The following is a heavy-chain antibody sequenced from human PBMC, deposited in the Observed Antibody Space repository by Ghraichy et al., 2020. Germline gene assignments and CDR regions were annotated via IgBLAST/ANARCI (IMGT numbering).Heavy chain of an antibody. Sequence: ASVKVSCKASGYTFTGYYMHWVRQAPGQGLEWMGRINPNSGGTNYAQKFQGRVTMTRDTSISTAYMELSRLRSDDTAVYYCAREWTVAGTLEWFDPWGQGTLVTVSS. V-gene: IGHV1-2*06. CDR1: GYTFTGYY. CDR3: AREWTVAGTLEWFDP. D-gene: IGHD6-19*01. J-gene: IGHJ5*02. CDR2: INPNSGGT.